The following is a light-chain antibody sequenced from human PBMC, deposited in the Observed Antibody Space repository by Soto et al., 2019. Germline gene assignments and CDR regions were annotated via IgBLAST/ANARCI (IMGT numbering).Light chain of an antibody. CDR3: CSYAGSNNLYV. CDR1: SSDVGGYNS. V-gene: IGLV2-8*01. Sequence: QSALTQPPSASGSPGQSVTISCTGTSSDVGGYNSVSWYQQHPGKAPKLMIYEVSKRPSGVPDRFSGSKSGNTASLTVSGLLAEDEADYFCCSYAGSNNLYVFGSGTKLTFL. J-gene: IGLJ1*01. CDR2: EVS.